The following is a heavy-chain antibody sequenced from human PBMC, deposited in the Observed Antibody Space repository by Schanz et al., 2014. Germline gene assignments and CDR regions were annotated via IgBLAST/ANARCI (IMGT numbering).Heavy chain of an antibody. J-gene: IGHJ3*02. D-gene: IGHD2-8*01. V-gene: IGHV4-28*07. CDR1: GYSINTSDW. CDR2: IYYSGST. Sequence: QVQLQESGPGLVKPSDTLSLTCAVSGYSINTSDWWGWIRQPPGKGLEWIGYIYYSGSTYYNPSPKSRAPMSLAPSKNQSPLKLSSVPAVDTAVYYCASKGLTTDAFDIWGQGTMVTVSS. CDR3: ASKGLTTDAFDI.